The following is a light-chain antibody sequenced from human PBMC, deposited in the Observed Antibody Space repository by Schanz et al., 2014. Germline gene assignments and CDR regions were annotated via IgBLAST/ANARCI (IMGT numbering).Light chain of an antibody. Sequence: IQMTQSPSTLSASVGDRVIITCRASQSISIYLNWYQQKPGKAPKLLIYAASSLQSGVPSRFSGSGYGTDFTLTITSLQPEDFASYYCQQSYLAPDTFGQGTYLEIK. V-gene: IGKV1-39*01. J-gene: IGKJ2*01. CDR3: QQSYLAPDT. CDR2: AAS. CDR1: QSISIY.